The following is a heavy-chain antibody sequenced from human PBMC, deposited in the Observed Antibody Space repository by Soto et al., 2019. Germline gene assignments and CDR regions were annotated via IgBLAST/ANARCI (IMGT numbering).Heavy chain of an antibody. V-gene: IGHV1-18*01. D-gene: IGHD4-17*01. CDR1: PYTLGNYG. Sequence: QVRVVQSGTEVKKPGASVRLSCKASPYTLGNYGIIWVRQAPGQGLEWVGWLSADSSTTSNAQMVQGRVTLTTDTSRTTAYMELRSLRSDDTAIYYCANASFGDYHFDYGLDVWGQGTTVVVSS. CDR3: ANASFGDYHFDYGLDV. J-gene: IGHJ6*02. CDR2: LSADSSTT.